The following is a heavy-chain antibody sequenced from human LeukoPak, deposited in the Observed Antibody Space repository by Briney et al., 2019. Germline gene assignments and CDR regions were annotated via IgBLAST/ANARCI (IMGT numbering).Heavy chain of an antibody. CDR1: GFSFSSYA. D-gene: IGHD1-26*01. V-gene: IGHV3-23*01. J-gene: IGHJ4*02. CDR3: AKDVEWDIRLYYFDY. CDR2: ISGSSGGT. Sequence: GGSLRLSCAASGFSFSSYAMSWVHQAPGKGLEWVSGISGSSGGTDYADSVKGRFTISRDNSKNTLYLQMNSLRAEDTAVYFWAKDVEWDIRLYYFDYWGQGTLVTVSS.